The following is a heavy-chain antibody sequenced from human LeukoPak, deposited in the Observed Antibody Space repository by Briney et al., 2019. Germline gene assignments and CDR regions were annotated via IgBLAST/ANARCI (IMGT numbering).Heavy chain of an antibody. CDR2: INPNSGGT. CDR3: ARVYHPITMIVVVIFDY. J-gene: IGHJ4*02. D-gene: IGHD3-22*01. Sequence: ASVKVSCKASGYTFTGYYMHWVRRAPGQGLEWMGWINPNSGGTNYAQKFQGRVTMTRDTSISTAYMELSRLRSDDTAVYYCARVYHPITMIVVVIFDYWGQGTLVTVSS. V-gene: IGHV1-2*02. CDR1: GYTFTGYY.